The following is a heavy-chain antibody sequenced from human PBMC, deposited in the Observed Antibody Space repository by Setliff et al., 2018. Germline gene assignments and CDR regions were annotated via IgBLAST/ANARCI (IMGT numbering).Heavy chain of an antibody. CDR1: GFTLSSYW. V-gene: IGHV3-74*01. CDR2: INSDGSST. J-gene: IGHJ6*03. CDR3: ARVPLKHSAYYYYYYMDV. Sequence: GGSLRLSCAASGFTLSSYWMHWVRQVPGKGLVLVSRINSDGSSTGYADSVKGRFTISRDNAKNTLFLQMNSLRAEDTAVYYCARVPLKHSAYYYYYYMDVWGKGTTVTVSS.